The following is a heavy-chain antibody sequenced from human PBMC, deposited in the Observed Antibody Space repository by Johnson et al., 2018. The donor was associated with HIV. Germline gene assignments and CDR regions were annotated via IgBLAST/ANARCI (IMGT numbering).Heavy chain of an antibody. CDR3: ALSYSLDAFDI. CDR1: GFTLSDHY. D-gene: IGHD2-21*01. V-gene: IGHV3-72*01. J-gene: IGHJ3*02. Sequence: EVQLVESGGGLVKPGGSLRLSCAASGFTLSDHYMDWVRQAAGKGLEWVGRTTNKANSYTTEYAASVKGRFTISRDDSKNSLYLQMNSLKTEDTAVYYCALSYSLDAFDIWGQGTMVTVSS. CDR2: TTNKANSYTT.